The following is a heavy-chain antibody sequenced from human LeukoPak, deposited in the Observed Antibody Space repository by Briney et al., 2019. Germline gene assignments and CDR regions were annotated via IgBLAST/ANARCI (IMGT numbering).Heavy chain of an antibody. CDR3: ARVLLRWDDGMDV. J-gene: IGHJ6*02. V-gene: IGHV1-18*01. D-gene: IGHD1-26*01. CDR1: GGTFSSYA. Sequence: ASVKVSCKASGGTFSSYAISWVRQAPGQGLEWMGWISAYNGNTNYAQKLQGRVTMTTDTSTSTAYMELRSLRSDDTAVYYCARVLLRWDDGMDVWGQGTTVTVSS. CDR2: ISAYNGNT.